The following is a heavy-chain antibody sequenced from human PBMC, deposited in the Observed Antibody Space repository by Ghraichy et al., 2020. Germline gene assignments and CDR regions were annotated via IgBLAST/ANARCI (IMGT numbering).Heavy chain of an antibody. J-gene: IGHJ4*02. V-gene: IGHV4-4*07. CDR3: ARGDFWTGYFGY. CDR1: GASISRNY. CDR2: LYASGMP. Sequence: SETLSLTCTVDGASISRNYWSWIRQAAGKGLEWIGRLYASGMPNYNPSLKSRVTMSIDTSKNQFSLKLSFVTAADTAVYYCARGDFWTGYFGYWGQGTLVTVSS. D-gene: IGHD3/OR15-3a*01.